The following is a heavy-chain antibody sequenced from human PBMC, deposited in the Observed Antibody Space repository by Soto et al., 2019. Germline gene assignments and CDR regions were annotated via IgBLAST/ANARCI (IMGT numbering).Heavy chain of an antibody. CDR3: ARFASGARAFDI. J-gene: IGHJ3*02. V-gene: IGHV1-69*02. D-gene: IGHD2-15*01. CDR2: IIPILGIA. Sequence: QVQLVQSGAEVKKPGSSVKVSCKASGGTFSSYTISWVRQAPGQGLEWMGRIIPILGIANYAQKFQGRVTITADKSTSTAYMELSSLRSEDTAVYYGARFASGARAFDIWGQGTMVTVSS. CDR1: GGTFSSYT.